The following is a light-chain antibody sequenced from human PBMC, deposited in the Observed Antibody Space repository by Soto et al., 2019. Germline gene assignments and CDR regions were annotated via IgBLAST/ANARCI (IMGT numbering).Light chain of an antibody. CDR3: QQHSKF. V-gene: IGKV3-11*01. CDR2: DAS. Sequence: DIVLTQSPATLSLSPGERATLSCMASQSVSRTLAWYQQIPGQAPRLLIYDASNRATGIPARFSGSGSGTDFTLTISRLEPEDFAIDYCQQHSKFFGPGTKVDI. CDR1: QSVSRT. J-gene: IGKJ3*01.